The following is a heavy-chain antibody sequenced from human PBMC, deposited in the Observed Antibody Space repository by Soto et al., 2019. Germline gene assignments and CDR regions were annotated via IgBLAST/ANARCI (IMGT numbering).Heavy chain of an antibody. D-gene: IGHD3-22*01. V-gene: IGHV4-31*03. Sequence: QVQLQESGPGLAKPSQTLSLTCTVSGGSISSGGYYWSWIRQHPGKGLEWIGYIYYSGSTYYNPSLKSRVTISVDTSKNQFSLKLSSVTAADTAVYYCAREDSSGYLNWFDPWGQGTLVTVSS. CDR3: AREDSSGYLNWFDP. CDR1: GGSISSGGYY. CDR2: IYYSGST. J-gene: IGHJ5*02.